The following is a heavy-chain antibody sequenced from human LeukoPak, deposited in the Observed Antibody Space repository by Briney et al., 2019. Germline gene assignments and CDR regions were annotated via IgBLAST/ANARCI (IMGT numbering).Heavy chain of an antibody. CDR2: ISAYNGNT. CDR1: GYTFTTYG. Sequence: GASVKVSCKASGYTFTTYGISWVRQAPGQGLEWMGWISAYNGNTNYVQKLQGRVTMTTDTSTNTAYMELTSLRSDDTAVYYCAGNSGGYYVSDYWGQGTLVTVSS. J-gene: IGHJ4*02. V-gene: IGHV1-18*01. CDR3: AGNSGGYYVSDY. D-gene: IGHD1-26*01.